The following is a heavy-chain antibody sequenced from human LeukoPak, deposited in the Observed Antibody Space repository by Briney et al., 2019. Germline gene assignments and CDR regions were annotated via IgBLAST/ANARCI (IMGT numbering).Heavy chain of an antibody. J-gene: IGHJ4*02. CDR3: ARGAVFGGTCFDY. CDR1: GFTFNTYA. D-gene: IGHD3-16*01. CDR2: ISSNGGST. Sequence: QSGGSLRLSCAASGFTFNTYAMHWVRQAPGKGLEYVSAISSNGGSTYYANSVKGRFTISRDNSKNTLYLQMGSLRAEDMAVYYCARGAVFGGTCFDYWGQGTLVTVSS. V-gene: IGHV3-64*01.